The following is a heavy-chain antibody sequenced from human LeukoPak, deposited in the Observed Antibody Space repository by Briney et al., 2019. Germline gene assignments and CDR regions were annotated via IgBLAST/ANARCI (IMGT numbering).Heavy chain of an antibody. CDR2: IYYSGCT. V-gene: IGHV4-59*08. D-gene: IGHD1-26*01. J-gene: IGHJ3*02. CDR3: ARHPSGSYFFDI. Sequence: SETLSLTCTVSGVSISSYYWSWIRQPPGKGLEWIGYIYYSGCTNYNPSLKSRVTISVDTSKNQFSLKLSSVTAADTAVYYCARHPSGSYFFDIWGQGTMVTVSS. CDR1: GVSISSYY.